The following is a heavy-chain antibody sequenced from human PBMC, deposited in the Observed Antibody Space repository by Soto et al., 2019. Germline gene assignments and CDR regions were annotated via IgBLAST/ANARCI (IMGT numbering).Heavy chain of an antibody. CDR1: GFTFSSFG. CDR3: ASIILVTAGTGFDY. V-gene: IGHV3-30*03. Sequence: PGGSLRLSCAVSGFTFSSFGMNWVRQAPGEGLEWVAIISYDGSNKYYADSVMGRFTISRDNSKSTLYLQMNSLRAEDTAVYYCASIILVTAGTGFDYWGQGTLVTVSS. J-gene: IGHJ4*02. CDR2: ISYDGSNK. D-gene: IGHD6-13*01.